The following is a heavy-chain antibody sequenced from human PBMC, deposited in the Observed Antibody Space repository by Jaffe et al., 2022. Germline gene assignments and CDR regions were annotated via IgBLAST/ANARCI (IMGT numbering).Heavy chain of an antibody. CDR3: ARDVVVAVAGPRRAFDI. D-gene: IGHD6-19*01. CDR2: IYTSGST. CDR1: GGSISSGSYY. J-gene: IGHJ3*02. Sequence: QVQLQESGPGLVKPSQTLSLTCTVSGGSISSGSYYWSWIRQPAGKGLEWIGRIYTSGSTNYNPSLKSRVTISVDTSKNQFSLKLSSVTAADTAVYYCARDVVVAVAGPRRAFDIWGQGTMVTVSS. V-gene: IGHV4-61*02.